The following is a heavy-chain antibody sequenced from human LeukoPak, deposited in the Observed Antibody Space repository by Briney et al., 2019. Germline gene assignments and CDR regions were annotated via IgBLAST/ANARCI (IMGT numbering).Heavy chain of an antibody. CDR2: ITGGGDTA. CDR3: AKERSEVVVAATNY. Sequence: GGSLRLSCAASGFTFNSYAMTWVRQAPGKGLEWVSSITGGGDTAYYADSVRGRFTISRDNSKNTLSLQINSLRAEDTAVYYCAKERSEVVVAATNYWGQGTLVTVSS. CDR1: GFTFNSYA. J-gene: IGHJ4*02. V-gene: IGHV3-23*01. D-gene: IGHD2-15*01.